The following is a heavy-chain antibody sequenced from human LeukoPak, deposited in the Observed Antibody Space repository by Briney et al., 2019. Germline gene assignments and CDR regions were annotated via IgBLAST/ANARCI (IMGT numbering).Heavy chain of an antibody. CDR1: GFTFRSYG. CDR2: ISYDGGND. J-gene: IGHJ4*02. V-gene: IGHV3-33*01. D-gene: IGHD2-2*01. CDR3: ARVYSPRYCSSTSCYQRHTALDY. Sequence: GGSLRLSCAASGFTFRSYGMYRVRRTPGKGLEWVAIISYDGGNDYYADSVKGRFTISRDNSENTLFLEMNSLRAEDTAVYYCARVYSPRYCSSTSCYQRHTALDYWGQGTLVTVSS.